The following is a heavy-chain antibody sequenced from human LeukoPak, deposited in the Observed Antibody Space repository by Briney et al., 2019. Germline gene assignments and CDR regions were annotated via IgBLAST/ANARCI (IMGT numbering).Heavy chain of an antibody. CDR1: GFTFSTYG. D-gene: IGHD3-10*01. V-gene: IGHV3-30*02. CDR3: AKDRYYYGSESYPIEAFDV. J-gene: IGHJ3*01. Sequence: GGSLRLSCAASGFTFSTYGMHWVRQAPGKGLEWVAFIRYDGSNKYYAESVKGRFTISRDNSKNTLYVQMNSLRTEDTAVYYCAKDRYYYGSESYPIEAFDVWGQGTTVSVS. CDR2: IRYDGSNK.